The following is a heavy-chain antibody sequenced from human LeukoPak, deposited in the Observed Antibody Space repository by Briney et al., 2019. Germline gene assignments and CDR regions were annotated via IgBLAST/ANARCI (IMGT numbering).Heavy chain of an antibody. Sequence: GGSLRLSCAASGFTFGSYAMHWVRQAPGKGLEWVAVISYDGSNKYYADSVRGRFTISRDNSKNTLYLQMNSLRAEDTAVYYCAREPAAPDAFDIWGQGTMVTVSS. J-gene: IGHJ3*02. CDR2: ISYDGSNK. CDR3: AREPAAPDAFDI. CDR1: GFTFGSYA. D-gene: IGHD2-2*01. V-gene: IGHV3-30-3*01.